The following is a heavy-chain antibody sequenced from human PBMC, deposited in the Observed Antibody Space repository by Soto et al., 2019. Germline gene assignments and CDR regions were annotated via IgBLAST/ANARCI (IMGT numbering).Heavy chain of an antibody. CDR2: IYNTGSA. D-gene: IGHD3-22*01. V-gene: IGHV4-39*01. CDR1: GGSISSGSNY. CDR3: ARQGDYFDTNGYFYVFDY. J-gene: IGHJ4*02. Sequence: LSLTCAVSGGSISSGSNYWAWLRQPPGMGLEWLGSIYNTGSAYYNPSLKSRVTLFVDTSENRFSLKLSSVTAADTAVYFCARQGDYFDTNGYFYVFDYWGRGTLVTVS.